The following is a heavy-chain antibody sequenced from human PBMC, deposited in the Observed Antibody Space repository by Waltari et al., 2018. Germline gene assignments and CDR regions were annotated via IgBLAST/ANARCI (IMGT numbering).Heavy chain of an antibody. CDR1: GGTFSSYA. CDR2: IIPIFGTP. J-gene: IGHJ4*02. D-gene: IGHD6-13*01. Sequence: QVQLVQSGAEVKKPGSSVKVSCKASGGTFSSYAISWVRQAPGQGLEWMGGIIPIFGTPNYEQKFPGGVTITADESTSTVYMELSSLRSEDTAVYYCARSMSPSPAADYWGQGTLVTVSS. CDR3: ARSMSPSPAADY. V-gene: IGHV1-69*13.